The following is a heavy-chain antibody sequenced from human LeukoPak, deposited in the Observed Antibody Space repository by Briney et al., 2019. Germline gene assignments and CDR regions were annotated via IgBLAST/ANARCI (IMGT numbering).Heavy chain of an antibody. Sequence: HPGGSLRLSCAASGFTFDDYTMHWVRQAPGKGLEWVSLISWDGGSTYYADSVKGRFTISRDDSKNSLYLQMNSLRTEDTALYYCAKDGREYQLPRQDYYYMDVWGKGTTVTVSS. J-gene: IGHJ6*03. D-gene: IGHD2-2*01. CDR2: ISWDGGST. CDR1: GFTFDDYT. CDR3: AKDGREYQLPRQDYYYMDV. V-gene: IGHV3-43*01.